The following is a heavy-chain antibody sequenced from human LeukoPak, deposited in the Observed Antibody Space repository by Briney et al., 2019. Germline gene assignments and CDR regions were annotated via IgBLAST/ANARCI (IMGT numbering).Heavy chain of an antibody. Sequence: GGSLTLSCAASGFTVGSNYMSWVRQDPTGLEWVSVISSDGSTYYADSVKGRFTISRDNSKNTLYLQMNSLRAEDTAVYYCARCRVGPTYDAFDLWGQGTMVTVSS. CDR1: GFTVGSNY. J-gene: IGHJ3*01. V-gene: IGHV3-66*01. CDR2: ISSDGST. CDR3: ARCRVGPTYDAFDL. D-gene: IGHD1-26*01.